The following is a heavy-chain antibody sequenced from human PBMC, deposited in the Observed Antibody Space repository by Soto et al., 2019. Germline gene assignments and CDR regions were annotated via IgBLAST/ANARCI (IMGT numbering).Heavy chain of an antibody. D-gene: IGHD4-17*01. CDR3: AKTYDYGDYFDY. CDR1: GFTFVKYA. V-gene: IGHV3-23*01. Sequence: EVQLLESGGGLVQPGGSLRLSCAASGFTFVKYAMSWVRQAPGKGLEWVSTISGSGGSIYYADSVKGRFTISRDNSKSTLYLQMNSLRAEDTAVFYCAKTYDYGDYFDYGGQGTLVTVSS. CDR2: ISGSGGSI. J-gene: IGHJ4*02.